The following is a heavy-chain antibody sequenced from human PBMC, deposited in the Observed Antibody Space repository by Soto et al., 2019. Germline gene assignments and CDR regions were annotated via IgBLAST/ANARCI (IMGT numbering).Heavy chain of an antibody. CDR3: ARDHHRYSGYDYVDY. V-gene: IGHV3-11*05. J-gene: IGHJ4*02. CDR2: ISSSSSYT. D-gene: IGHD5-12*01. CDR1: GFTFSDYY. Sequence: PGGSLRLSCAASGFTFSDYYMSWIRQAPGKGLEWVSYISSSSSYTNYADTEKGRFTISRDNAKNSLYLQMNSLRAEDTAVYYCARDHHRYSGYDYVDYWGQGTLVTVSS.